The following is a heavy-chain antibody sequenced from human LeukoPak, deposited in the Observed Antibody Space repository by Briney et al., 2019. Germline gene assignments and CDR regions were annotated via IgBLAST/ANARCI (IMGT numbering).Heavy chain of an antibody. CDR1: GYTFTSYG. Sequence: ASVKVSCKASGYTFTSYGISWVRQAPGQGLEWMGWISAYNGNTNYAQKLQGRVTMTTDTSTSTAHMELRSLRSDDTAVYYCARGGWELLRSPPYYFDYWGQGTLVTVSS. CDR3: ARGGWELLRSPPYYFDY. CDR2: ISAYNGNT. V-gene: IGHV1-18*01. D-gene: IGHD1-26*01. J-gene: IGHJ4*02.